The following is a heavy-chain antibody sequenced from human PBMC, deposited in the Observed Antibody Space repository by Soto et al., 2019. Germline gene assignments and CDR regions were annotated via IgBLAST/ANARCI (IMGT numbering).Heavy chain of an antibody. V-gene: IGHV4-31*03. J-gene: IGHJ6*03. CDR1: GDSISSGNYY. CDR2: IHYGGST. D-gene: IGHD1-26*01. CDR3: GRSRGVYYYYTDV. Sequence: QVQLQESVPGLVRHSQTLSLTCTVSGDSISSGNYYWSWIRQHPGKGLEWIGYIHYGGSTYNNPSLKSRGTISEDASKNQFSLKLTSVTAADTAVYYCGRSRGVYYYYTDVWGKGTTVTISS.